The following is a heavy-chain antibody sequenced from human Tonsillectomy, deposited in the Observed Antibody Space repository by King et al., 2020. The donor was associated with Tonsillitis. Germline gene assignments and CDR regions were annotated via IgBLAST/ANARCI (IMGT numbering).Heavy chain of an antibody. CDR3: ARWSHVDG. V-gene: IGHV3-48*01. Sequence: VQLVESGGGLVQPAGSLRLSYAASGFTFSSYSMNWVRQAPGKGLEWVSYISADSGAIYYADSVKGRFTISRDNDKNSLYLQMSSLIAEDTAVYYCARWSHVDGWGQGTLVTFSS. J-gene: IGHJ4*02. CDR1: GFTFSSYS. D-gene: IGHD1-26*01. CDR2: ISADSGAI.